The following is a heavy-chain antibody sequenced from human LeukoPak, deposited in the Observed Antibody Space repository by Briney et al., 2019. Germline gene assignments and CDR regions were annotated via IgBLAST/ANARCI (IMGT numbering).Heavy chain of an antibody. D-gene: IGHD3-9*01. V-gene: IGHV3-30-3*01. J-gene: IGHJ5*02. CDR1: GFTFKTYT. CDR3: ARDNYKGEPGDILTWNWFDP. Sequence: GRSLRLSCAASGFTFKTYTMHWVRQAPVKGPEWVAVMSNDGSDRYYADSVKGRFTISRDNSKNTLYLQMNSLRAEDSAVYYCARDNYKGEPGDILTWNWFDPLGPGNPGHRLL. CDR2: MSNDGSDR.